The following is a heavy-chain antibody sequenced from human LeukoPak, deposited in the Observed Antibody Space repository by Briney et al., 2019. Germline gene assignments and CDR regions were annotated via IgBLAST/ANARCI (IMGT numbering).Heavy chain of an antibody. J-gene: IGHJ4*02. CDR2: ISGSAGST. D-gene: IGHD1-26*01. Sequence: PGGSLRLSCAASGFTFSSYAMSWVHQAPGKGLEWVSSISGSAGSTYYADSVKGRFTISRANSRNTLYLQMNSLRAEDTAVYYCAKRTGIYQYYFDYWGQGTLVAVSS. CDR3: AKRTGIYQYYFDY. CDR1: GFTFSSYA. V-gene: IGHV3-23*01.